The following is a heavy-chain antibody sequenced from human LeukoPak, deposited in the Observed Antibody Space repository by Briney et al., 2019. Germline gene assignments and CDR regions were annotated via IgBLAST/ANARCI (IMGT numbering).Heavy chain of an antibody. D-gene: IGHD2-2*01. CDR2: IYYSGTA. Sequence: SETLSLTCTVSGGSISSSPYYWGWIRQPPGKGLEWIGSIYYSGTAHYSPSLESRVTISVDTSNNQLSLKVNSVTAADTAMYYCVKSNSRYQPWTLDIWGRGTMVTVSS. J-gene: IGHJ3*02. CDR1: GGSISSSPYY. CDR3: VKSNSRYQPWTLDI. V-gene: IGHV4-39*07.